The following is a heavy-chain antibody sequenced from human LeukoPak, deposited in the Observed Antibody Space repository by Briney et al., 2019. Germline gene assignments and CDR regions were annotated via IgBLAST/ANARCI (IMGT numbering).Heavy chain of an antibody. V-gene: IGHV1-8*01. J-gene: IGHJ6*03. CDR3: ARKIASTRLGVRYYYMDV. CDR2: MNPKSGNT. CDR1: GYTFISYD. D-gene: IGHD2-2*01. Sequence: ASVKVSCKASGYTFISYDIVWLRQATGQGLEWMGYMNPKSGNTDYVQNFQGRVTMTRDTSITTAYMELSGLRSEDTAVYYCARKIASTRLGVRYYYMDVWGEGATVTISS.